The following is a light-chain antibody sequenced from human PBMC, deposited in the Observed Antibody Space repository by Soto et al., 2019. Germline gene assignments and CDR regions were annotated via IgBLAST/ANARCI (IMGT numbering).Light chain of an antibody. Sequence: QSGLTQPPSASGSPGQSVTISCTGTSSDGGGYSSVSWYQQHPGKAPKLVIYEVSKRPSGVPDRFSGSKSGNTASLIVSGLQAEDEADYFCYSYAGSNNFVFGGGTKLTVL. CDR1: SSDGGGYSS. V-gene: IGLV2-8*01. CDR3: YSYAGSNNFV. J-gene: IGLJ2*01. CDR2: EVS.